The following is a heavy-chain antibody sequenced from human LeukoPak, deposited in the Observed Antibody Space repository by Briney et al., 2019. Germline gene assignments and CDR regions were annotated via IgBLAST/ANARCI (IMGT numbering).Heavy chain of an antibody. CDR2: IWYGGSNK. CDR1: RFTFSSYG. CDR3: AIIAAEEAFDI. V-gene: IGHV3-33*08. J-gene: IGHJ3*02. D-gene: IGHD6-13*01. Sequence: GGSLRLSCAASRFTFSSYGMHWVRQAPGKGLEWVAVIWYGGSNKYYADSVKGRFTISRDNSKNTLYLQMNSLRAEDTAVYYCAIIAAEEAFDIWGQGTMVTVSS.